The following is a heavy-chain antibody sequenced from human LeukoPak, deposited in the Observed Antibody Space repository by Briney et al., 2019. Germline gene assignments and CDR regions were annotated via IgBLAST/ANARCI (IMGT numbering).Heavy chain of an antibody. J-gene: IGHJ3*02. Sequence: ASVKVSCKASGGTFSSYTISWTRQAPGQGLEWMGGIILIFGTANYAQKFQGRVTITADESTSTAYMELSSLRSEDTAVYYCARAPFCGDDCYSRAFDIWGQGTMVTVSS. D-gene: IGHD2-21*02. CDR2: IILIFGTA. CDR1: GGTFSSYT. CDR3: ARAPFCGDDCYSRAFDI. V-gene: IGHV1-69*13.